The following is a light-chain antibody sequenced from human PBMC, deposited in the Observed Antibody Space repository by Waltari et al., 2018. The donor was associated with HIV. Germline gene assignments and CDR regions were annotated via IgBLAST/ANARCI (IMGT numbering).Light chain of an antibody. CDR2: TDS. J-gene: IGLJ2*01. CDR1: ALANQY. V-gene: IGLV3-25*03. CDR3: QSADSSGTYLVI. Sequence: SYELTQPPSVSVSPGQTARNTCSGDALANQYAHWYQRKPGQAPVLVIYTDSERSSGSPGRFSVSSAGTTVTLTISGAEAEDEADYYCQSADSSGTYLVIFGGGTKRTVL.